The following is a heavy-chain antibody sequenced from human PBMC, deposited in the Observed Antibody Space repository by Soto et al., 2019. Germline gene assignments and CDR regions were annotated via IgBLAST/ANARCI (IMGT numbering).Heavy chain of an antibody. V-gene: IGHV3-53*04. J-gene: IGHJ4*02. CDR3: ARLRITMVRGVRRGYFDY. CDR1: GFTVSSNY. CDR2: IYSGGST. D-gene: IGHD3-10*01. Sequence: GGSLRLSCAASGFTVSSNYMSWVRQAPGKGLEWVSVIYSGGSTYYADSVKGRFTISRHNSKNTLYLQMNSLRAEDTAVYYCARLRITMVRGVRRGYFDYWGQGTLVTVSS.